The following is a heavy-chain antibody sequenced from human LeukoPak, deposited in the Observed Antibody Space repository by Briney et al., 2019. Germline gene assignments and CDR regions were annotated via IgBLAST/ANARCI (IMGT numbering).Heavy chain of an antibody. V-gene: IGHV3-23*01. CDR2: ISGSGGST. Sequence: GGSLRLSCAASGFTFSSYALSWVRQAPGKGLEWVSAISGSGGSTYYADSVKGRFTISRDNSKNTLYLQMSSLRAEDTAVYYCAKVRTRWTMVRGVPYMDVWGKGTTVTVSS. D-gene: IGHD3-10*01. CDR1: GFTFSSYA. CDR3: AKVRTRWTMVRGVPYMDV. J-gene: IGHJ6*03.